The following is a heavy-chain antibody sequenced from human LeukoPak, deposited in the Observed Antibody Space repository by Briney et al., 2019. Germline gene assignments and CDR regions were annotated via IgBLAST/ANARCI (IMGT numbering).Heavy chain of an antibody. CDR2: INPNSGGT. Sequence: EASVKVSCKASGYTFTGYYMHWVRQAPGQGLEWMGWINPNSGGTNYAQKFQGRVTMTRDTSISTAYMELSRLRSDDTAVYYCAGSIAARTYYGMDDWGQGTTVTVSS. D-gene: IGHD6-6*01. V-gene: IGHV1-2*02. CDR1: GYTFTGYY. CDR3: AGSIAARTYYGMDD. J-gene: IGHJ6*02.